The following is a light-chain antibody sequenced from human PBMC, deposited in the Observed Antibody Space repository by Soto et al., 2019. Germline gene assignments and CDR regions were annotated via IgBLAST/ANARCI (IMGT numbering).Light chain of an antibody. CDR3: QQRSTWPRT. Sequence: EIVLTQSPVTLSLSPGERATLSCRASQSVSSSLIWYQQKPGQAPRLLIYDASNRATGIPARFSGGGSGTVFILTISSLEPEDFAVYYCQQRSTWPRTFGGGTKVEIK. V-gene: IGKV3-11*01. CDR1: QSVSSS. CDR2: DAS. J-gene: IGKJ4*01.